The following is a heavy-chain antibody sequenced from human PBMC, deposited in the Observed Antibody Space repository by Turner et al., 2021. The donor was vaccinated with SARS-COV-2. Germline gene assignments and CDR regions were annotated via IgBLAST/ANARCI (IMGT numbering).Heavy chain of an antibody. Sequence: QVTLKESGPVLVRPTETLTLTCTVPGFSLSNAKMGVSWIRQPPGKALEWLAHIFSNDEKSYSTSLKSRLTISKDTSKSQVVLTMTNMDPVDTATYYCARIMWWELAYGMDVWGQGTTVTVSS. D-gene: IGHD1-26*01. V-gene: IGHV2-26*01. CDR3: ARIMWWELAYGMDV. CDR2: IFSNDEK. CDR1: GFSLSNAKMG. J-gene: IGHJ6*02.